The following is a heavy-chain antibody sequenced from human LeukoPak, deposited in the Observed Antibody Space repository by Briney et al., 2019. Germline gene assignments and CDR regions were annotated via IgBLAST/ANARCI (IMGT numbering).Heavy chain of an antibody. CDR3: ALGTGPAWFDP. CDR2: FDPEDGET. Sequence: ASVKVSCKASGGTFSSYAISWVRQAPGQGLEWMGGFDPEDGETIYAQKFQGRVTMTEDTSTDTAYMELSSLRSEDTAVYYCALGTGPAWFDPWGQGTLVTVSS. CDR1: GGTFSSYA. J-gene: IGHJ5*02. V-gene: IGHV1-24*01.